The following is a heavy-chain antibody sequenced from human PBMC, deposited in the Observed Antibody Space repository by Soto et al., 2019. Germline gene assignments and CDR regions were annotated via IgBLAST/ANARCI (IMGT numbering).Heavy chain of an antibody. Sequence: SETLSLTCTVSGGSISSSSYYWGWIRQPPGKGVEWIGSIYYSGSTYYNPSLKSRVTISVDTSKNQFSLKLSSVTAADTAVYYCARHXRPGGVGSDYYYYGMDVWGQGTTVTVFS. J-gene: IGHJ6*02. D-gene: IGHD1-26*01. CDR2: IYYSGST. CDR3: ARHXRPGGVGSDYYYYGMDV. V-gene: IGHV4-39*01. CDR1: GGSISSSSYY.